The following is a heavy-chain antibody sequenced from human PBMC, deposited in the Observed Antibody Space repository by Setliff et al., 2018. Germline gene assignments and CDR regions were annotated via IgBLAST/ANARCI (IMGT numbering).Heavy chain of an antibody. CDR1: GGSFSGYY. J-gene: IGHJ5*02. CDR3: ARDVWGAGTGWFDP. V-gene: IGHV4-34*01. D-gene: IGHD1-1*01. CDR2: INHRGST. Sequence: SETLSLTCAVYGGSFSGYYWNWIRQAPGKGLEWIGEINHRGSTTYNPSLKSRVTPSLDTSNNHLSLNLTSVTAADTAVYYCARDVWGAGTGWFDPWGLGILVTVSS.